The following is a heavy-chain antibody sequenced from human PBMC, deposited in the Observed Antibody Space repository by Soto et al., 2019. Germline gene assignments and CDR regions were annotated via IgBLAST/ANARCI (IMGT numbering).Heavy chain of an antibody. V-gene: IGHV3-30*03. D-gene: IGHD6-19*01. J-gene: IGHJ4*02. CDR2: ISYDGSNK. CDR1: GFTFSTYG. Sequence: PGGSLRLSCAASGFTFSTYGMHWVRQAPGKGLEWVAVISYDGSNKFYADSVKGRFTISRDNSQNTLYLQMNSLRAEDTAVYYCASRSSGPYFDYWGQGTLVTSPQ. CDR3: ASRSSGPYFDY.